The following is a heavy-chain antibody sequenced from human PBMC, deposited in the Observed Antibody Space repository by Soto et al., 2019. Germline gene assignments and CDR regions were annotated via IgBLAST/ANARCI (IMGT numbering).Heavy chain of an antibody. V-gene: IGHV4-39*01. CDR2: IYYSGST. CDR1: GGSISSSSYY. CDR3: ARHVESCSSTSCYAPYYYYYMDV. Sequence: SETLSLTCTVSGGSISSSSYYWGWIRQPPGKGLEWIGSIYYSGSTYYNPSLKSRVTISVDTSKNQFSLKLSSVTAADTAVYYCARHVESCSSTSCYAPYYYYYMDVWGKGTTVTVSS. J-gene: IGHJ6*03. D-gene: IGHD2-2*01.